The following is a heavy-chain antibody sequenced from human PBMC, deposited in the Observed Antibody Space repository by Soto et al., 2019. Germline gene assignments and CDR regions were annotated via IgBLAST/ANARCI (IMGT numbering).Heavy chain of an antibody. CDR1: GFTFSSYW. V-gene: IGHV3-7*03. J-gene: IGHJ6*02. CDR2: IKGDGSAK. CDR3: VRDGCSGGSCYAHYYGMDV. D-gene: IGHD2-15*01. Sequence: EVQLVESGGDLVQPGGSLRLSCAVSGFTFSSYWMSWVRQAPGKGLEWVANIKGDGSAKHYLDSVKGRFTISRDNAKNSLFLEMSSLRDEDTAVYYCVRDGCSGGSCYAHYYGMDVWGQGTTVTVSS.